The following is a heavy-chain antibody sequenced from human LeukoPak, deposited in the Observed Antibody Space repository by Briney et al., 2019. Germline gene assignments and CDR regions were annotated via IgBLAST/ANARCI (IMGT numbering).Heavy chain of an antibody. CDR3: TRTYQLPGRWFDP. V-gene: IGHV3-49*03. CDR1: GFTLGDYA. J-gene: IGHJ5*02. D-gene: IGHD2-2*01. Sequence: GRTLRLSCTASGFTLGDYAMSWCREAPGKGREGVGVIRSKAYGGTTEYAASVKGRFTISRDDSKSIAYLQMNSLKTEDTAVYYSTRTYQLPGRWFDPWGQGTLVTVSS. CDR2: IRSKAYGGTT.